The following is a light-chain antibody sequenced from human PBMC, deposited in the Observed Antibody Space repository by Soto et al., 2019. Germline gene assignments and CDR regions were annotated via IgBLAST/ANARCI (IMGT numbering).Light chain of an antibody. J-gene: IGLJ2*01. Sequence: QSVLTQPRSVSGSPGQSVTISCTGTSSAVGGFHYVSWYQQYPGKAPKVMIYDVTKRPSGGPDRFSGSKSGNTASLTISGRQADDEADYYCCSHAGIFNSTFGGGTKLTVL. CDR2: DVT. V-gene: IGLV2-11*01. CDR1: SSAVGGFHY. CDR3: CSHAGIFNST.